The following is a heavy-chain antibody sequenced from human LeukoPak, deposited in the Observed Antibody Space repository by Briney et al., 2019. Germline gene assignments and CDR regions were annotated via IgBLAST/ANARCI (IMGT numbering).Heavy chain of an antibody. CDR2: RNPNSGGK. D-gene: IGHD3-22*01. CDR1: GCTFTGYY. V-gene: IGHV1-2*02. Sequence: ASVNVSFKPSGCTFTGYYMHGVRQATGQGLEWMGWRNPNSGGKNYAQKFQGRITMTRDTSINTAYMELRRLRYDDTAVYYCGRDRNYQDSSGRPGYWGQGTLVTVPS. CDR3: GRDRNYQDSSGRPGY. J-gene: IGHJ4*02.